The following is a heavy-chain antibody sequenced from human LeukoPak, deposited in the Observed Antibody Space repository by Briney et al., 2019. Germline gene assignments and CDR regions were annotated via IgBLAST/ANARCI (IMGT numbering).Heavy chain of an antibody. V-gene: IGHV4-30-4*01. CDR2: IYYTGST. CDR1: GGSISSGDYY. J-gene: IGHJ6*03. CDR3: ARDLPVDTAMVPLNYMDV. Sequence: SETLSLTCTVSGGSISSGDYYWSWIRQPPGKGLEWIGYIYYTGSTYHNPSLKSRVTISIDTSKNQFSLKLSSVTAADTAVYYCARDLPVDTAMVPLNYMDVWGKGTTVTVSS. D-gene: IGHD5-18*01.